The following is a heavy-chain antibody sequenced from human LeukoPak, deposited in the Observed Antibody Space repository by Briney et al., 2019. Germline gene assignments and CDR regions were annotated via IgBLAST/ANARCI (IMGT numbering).Heavy chain of an antibody. D-gene: IGHD3-22*01. CDR3: AKRSPTYYYDSSGYYAPFDY. V-gene: IGHV3-23*01. CDR2: IRGSGGST. Sequence: PGGSLRLSCAASGFTFSSYAMSWVRQAPGKGLEWVSAIRGSGGSTYYADSVKGRFTISRDNSKNTLYLQMNSLRAEDTAVYYCAKRSPTYYYDSSGYYAPFDYWGQGTLVTVSS. J-gene: IGHJ4*02. CDR1: GFTFSSYA.